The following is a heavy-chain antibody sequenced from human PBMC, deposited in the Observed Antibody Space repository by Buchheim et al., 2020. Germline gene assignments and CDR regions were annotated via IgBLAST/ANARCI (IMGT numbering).Heavy chain of an antibody. V-gene: IGHV3-7*01. J-gene: IGHJ4*02. Sequence: EVQLVEFGGGLVQPGGSLRLSCVASGFTFSSYWMSWVRQSPGKGLEWVANIRHDGDEKYYVDSVKGRSTISRDDAKKSLYLQINSLRVEDTAVYYYARQRGLAADFDYWGQGTL. CDR2: IRHDGDEK. CDR1: GFTFSSYW. CDR3: ARQRGLAADFDY. D-gene: IGHD3-16*01.